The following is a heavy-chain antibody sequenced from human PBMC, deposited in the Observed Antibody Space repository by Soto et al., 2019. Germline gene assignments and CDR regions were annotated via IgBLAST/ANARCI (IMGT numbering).Heavy chain of an antibody. J-gene: IGHJ4*02. V-gene: IGHV4-31*03. Sequence: SETLSLTCTVSGGSISSGGYYWSWIRQHPGKGLEWIGYIYYSGSTYYNPSLKSRVTISVDTSKNQFSLKLSSVTAADTAVYYCARESDILTGLSDYWGQGTLVTVSS. CDR2: IYYSGST. CDR1: GGSISSGGYY. CDR3: ARESDILTGLSDY. D-gene: IGHD3-9*01.